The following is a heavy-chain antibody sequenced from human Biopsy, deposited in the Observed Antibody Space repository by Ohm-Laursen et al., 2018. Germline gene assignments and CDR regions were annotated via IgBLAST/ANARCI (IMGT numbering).Heavy chain of an antibody. CDR1: GESFHGYY. Sequence: SDTLSLTCAVYGESFHGYYWSWIRQTPGKGLEWIGEINHSGRTNYNPSLKSRVTISVDTSKNQFSLKVRSVTAADTAVYYCVRGVDYYDPYHYYALDVWGQGTTVTVSS. V-gene: IGHV4-34*01. CDR2: INHSGRT. CDR3: VRGVDYYDPYHYYALDV. D-gene: IGHD3-22*01. J-gene: IGHJ6*02.